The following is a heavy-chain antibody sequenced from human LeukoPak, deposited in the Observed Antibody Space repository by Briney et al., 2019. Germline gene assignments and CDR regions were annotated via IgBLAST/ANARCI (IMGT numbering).Heavy chain of an antibody. Sequence: SETLSLTCTVSGXSISSGGYYWSWIRQPPGKGLEWIGDIYYSGNTNYNPSLKSRVTISVDTSKNQFSLKLSSVTAADTAVYYCASAPWGSGKYNWFDPWGHGTLVTVSS. D-gene: IGHD3-16*01. CDR2: IYYSGNT. J-gene: IGHJ5*02. CDR3: ASAPWGSGKYNWFDP. CDR1: GXSISSGGYY. V-gene: IGHV4-61*08.